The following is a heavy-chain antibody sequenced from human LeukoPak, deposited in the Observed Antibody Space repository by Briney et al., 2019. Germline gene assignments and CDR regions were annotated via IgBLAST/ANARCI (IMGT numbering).Heavy chain of an antibody. CDR1: GGSISSYY. CDR3: ARVTGYMIEDYFDY. CDR2: IYYSGST. J-gene: IGHJ4*02. Sequence: SETLSLTCTVSGGSISSYYWSWIRQPPGKGLEWIGYIYYSGSTNYNPSLKSRVTISVDTSKNQFSLTLRSVTAADTAVYYCARVTGYMIEDYFDYWGQGTLVTVSS. D-gene: IGHD3-22*01. V-gene: IGHV4-59*01.